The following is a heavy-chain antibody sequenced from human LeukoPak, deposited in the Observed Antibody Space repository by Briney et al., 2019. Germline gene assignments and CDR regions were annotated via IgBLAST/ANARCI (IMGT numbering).Heavy chain of an antibody. V-gene: IGHV1-46*01. D-gene: IGHD3-10*01. CDR3: ASGTADYGSGSYFYNWFDP. CDR1: GYTFTSYY. J-gene: IGHJ5*02. Sequence: ASVKVSCKASGYTFTSYYMHWVRQAPGQGLEWMGIINPSGGSTSYAQKFQGRVTITADESTSTAYMELSSLRSEDTAVYYCASGTADYGSGSYFYNWFDPWGQGTLVTVSS. CDR2: INPSGGST.